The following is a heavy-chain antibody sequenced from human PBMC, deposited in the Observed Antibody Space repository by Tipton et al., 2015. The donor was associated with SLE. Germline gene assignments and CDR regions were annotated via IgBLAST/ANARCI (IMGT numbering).Heavy chain of an antibody. V-gene: IGHV4-34*01. CDR2: INHSGST. J-gene: IGHJ6*03. CDR3: AREPVYYYYYMDV. Sequence: TLSLTCAVYGGSFSGYYWSWIRQPPGKGLEWIGEINHSGSTNYNPSLKSRVTISVDTSKNQFSLKLNSVTAADTVVYYCAREPVYYYYYMDVWGKGTTVTVSS. CDR1: GGSFSGYY.